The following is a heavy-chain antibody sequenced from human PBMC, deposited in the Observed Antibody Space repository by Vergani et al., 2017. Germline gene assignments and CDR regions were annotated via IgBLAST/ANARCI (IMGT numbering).Heavy chain of an antibody. V-gene: IGHV3-21*01. J-gene: IGHJ6*02. D-gene: IGHD3-10*01. Sequence: EVQLVESGGGLVKPGGSLRLSCAASGFTFSSYSMNWVRQAPGKGLEWVSSISSGSSYIYYADSVKGRFTISRENAKNSLYLQMNSLRAEDTAVYYCARDHTSGDGMDVWGQGTTVTVSS. CDR2: ISSGSSYI. CDR3: ARDHTSGDGMDV. CDR1: GFTFSSYS.